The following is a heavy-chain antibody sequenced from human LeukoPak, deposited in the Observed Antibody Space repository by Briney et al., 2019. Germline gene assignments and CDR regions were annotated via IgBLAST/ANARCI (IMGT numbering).Heavy chain of an antibody. V-gene: IGHV1-18*01. CDR2: VSAYADDT. J-gene: IGHJ4*02. D-gene: IGHD2-15*01. Sequence: KVSCKASGHTFTNYGITWVRQAPGQGLEWMGWVSAYADDTNYVQKFQGRITMTTDTSTSTAYVELRSLRSDDTAVYYCARDCIGCHGFDYWGQGTLVTVSS. CDR3: ARDCIGCHGFDY. CDR1: GHTFTNYG.